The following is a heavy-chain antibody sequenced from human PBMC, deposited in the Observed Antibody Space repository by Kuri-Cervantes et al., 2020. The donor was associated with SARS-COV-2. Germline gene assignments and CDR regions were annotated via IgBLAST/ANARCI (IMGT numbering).Heavy chain of an antibody. J-gene: IGHJ4*02. CDR2: INPDGSYT. CDR3: VRDGDHWNFDY. CDR1: GFTFSGHW. Sequence: GESLQISCAASGFTFSGHWIHWVRQAPGKGLVWVSRINPDGSYTNNADSVKGRFTLSRDNAKNMLFLQMNSLRAEDTAVYYCVRDGDHWNFDYWGQGTLVT. D-gene: IGHD1-1*01. V-gene: IGHV3-74*01.